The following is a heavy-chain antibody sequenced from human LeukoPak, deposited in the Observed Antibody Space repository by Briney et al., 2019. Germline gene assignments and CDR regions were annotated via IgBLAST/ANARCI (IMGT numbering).Heavy chain of an antibody. Sequence: PGGSLRLSCAASRFTFSNYAMSWVRQAPGKGLEWIGEINHSGSTNYNPSLKSRVTISVDTSKNQFSLKLSSVTAAETAVYYWARAPSAGRYYYYGMDVWGQGTTITVSS. CDR2: INHSGST. J-gene: IGHJ6*02. CDR3: ARAPSAGRYYYYGMDV. V-gene: IGHV4-34*01. CDR1: RFTFSNYA.